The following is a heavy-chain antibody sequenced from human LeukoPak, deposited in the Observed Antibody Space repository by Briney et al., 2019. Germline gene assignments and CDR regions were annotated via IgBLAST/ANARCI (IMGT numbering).Heavy chain of an antibody. CDR2: INPSGDNT. CDR3: ARGTESGGSFDY. J-gene: IGHJ4*02. Sequence: GASVKVYCKASGYTFTGYYMHWVRQAPGQGLEWVGIINPSGDNTRYAQNFQGRLTMTRDTSTDTVYMELSSLRSDDTAVYYCARGTESGGSFDYWGQGTLVTVSS. D-gene: IGHD2-15*01. V-gene: IGHV1-46*01. CDR1: GYTFTGYY.